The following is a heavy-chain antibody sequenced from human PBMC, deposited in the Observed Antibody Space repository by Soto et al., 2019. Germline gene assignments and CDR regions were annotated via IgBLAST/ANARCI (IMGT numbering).Heavy chain of an antibody. CDR1: GFTFSSYD. J-gene: IGHJ4*02. V-gene: IGHV3-30*18. CDR3: AKDRGGVYDFWSGSKDY. D-gene: IGHD3-3*01. CDR2: ISYDGSNK. Sequence: LRLSCAASGFTFSSYDMHWVRQATRKGLEWVSGISYDGSNKYYADSVKGRFTISRDNSKNTLYLQMNSLRAEDTAVYYCAKDRGGVYDFWSGSKDYWGQGTLVTVSS.